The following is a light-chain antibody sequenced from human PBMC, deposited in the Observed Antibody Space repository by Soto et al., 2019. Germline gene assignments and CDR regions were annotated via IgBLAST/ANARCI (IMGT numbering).Light chain of an antibody. CDR1: QSVTSNY. CDR3: HQYDYSSPLA. CDR2: GAS. V-gene: IGKV3-20*01. J-gene: IGKJ4*01. Sequence: EIVLTQSPGTLSSSPGDRATLSCRASQSVTSNYIAWYQQRPGQAPRLLLYGASSRAIVIPDSFTGSGAVTNFTHSISRMEPDEFGAIFCHQYDYSSPLAFGGGTKVEIK.